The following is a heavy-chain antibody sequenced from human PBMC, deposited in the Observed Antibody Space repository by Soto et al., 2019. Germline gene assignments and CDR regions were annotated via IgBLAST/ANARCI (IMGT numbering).Heavy chain of an antibody. CDR1: GFTFSSYS. D-gene: IGHD3-10*01. J-gene: IGHJ6*02. V-gene: IGHV3-48*02. CDR2: ISSSSSTI. CDR3: ARDLRWFGDLGDYYYYYGMDV. Sequence: GGSLRLSCAASGFTFSSYSMNWVRQAPGKGLEWVSYISSSSSTIYYADSVKGRFTISRDNAKNSLYLQMNSLRDEDTAVYYCARDLRWFGDLGDYYYYYGMDVWGQGTTVTVSS.